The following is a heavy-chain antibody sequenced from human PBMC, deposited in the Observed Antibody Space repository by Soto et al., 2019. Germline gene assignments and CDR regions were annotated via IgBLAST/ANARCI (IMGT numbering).Heavy chain of an antibody. CDR1: RFTFSSYS. Sequence: WGSLRISCAASRFTFSSYSINGVLPTPGKGLEWVSYISGSGGSTYYAGSVKGRFTIFRDNSKNTLYLQMNSLRAEDTAVFYCAKAWGQLWPPFEYWGQGTLVTVSS. D-gene: IGHD5-18*01. V-gene: IGHV3-23*01. CDR2: ISGSGGST. J-gene: IGHJ4*02. CDR3: AKAWGQLWPPFEY.